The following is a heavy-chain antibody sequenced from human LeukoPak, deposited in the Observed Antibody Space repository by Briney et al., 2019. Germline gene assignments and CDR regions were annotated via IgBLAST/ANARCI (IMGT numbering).Heavy chain of an antibody. J-gene: IGHJ4*02. CDR1: GFPFTDSS. Sequence: SGGSLRLPCAASGFPFTDSSMTWVRQAPGKGLEWVSSITTSGSYIYYADSVKVRFTISRDNAKNSLYLQMTSLRAEDTAVYYCARHRTASDYWGQGTLVTVSS. CDR3: ARHRTASDY. V-gene: IGHV3-21*01. CDR2: ITTSGSYI. D-gene: IGHD3-16*02.